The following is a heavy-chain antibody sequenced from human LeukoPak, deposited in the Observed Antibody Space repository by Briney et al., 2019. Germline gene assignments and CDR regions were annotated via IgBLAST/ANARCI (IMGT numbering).Heavy chain of an antibody. Sequence: ASVKASCKASGGTFSSSAISWVRQAPGQRLEWMGRIIPILGITNYAQKFQGRVTITADKSTSTAYMELSSLRSEDTAVYYCASREYDNSNYYLYYFDYWGQGTLVTVSS. J-gene: IGHJ4*02. CDR1: GGTFSSSA. CDR2: IIPILGIT. V-gene: IGHV1-69*04. CDR3: ASREYDNSNYYLYYFDY. D-gene: IGHD3-22*01.